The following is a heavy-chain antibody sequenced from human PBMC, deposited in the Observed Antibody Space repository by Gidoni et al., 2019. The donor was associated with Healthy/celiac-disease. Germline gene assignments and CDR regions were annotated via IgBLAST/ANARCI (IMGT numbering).Heavy chain of an antibody. D-gene: IGHD2-21*01. V-gene: IGHV3-13*01. J-gene: IGHJ2*01. CDR2: IETAGNT. Sequence: EVTLVEPGGGWVQPGGSLRLACAASGFTFSSYDMHWFRQATGKGLEWVSAIETAGNTYYTGSVKGRFNISREKAKNVLYLQMDGLRGGRASVYCCARTGGDEGFDHWGRGTLVTVSS. CDR1: GFTFSSYD. CDR3: ARTGGDEGFDH.